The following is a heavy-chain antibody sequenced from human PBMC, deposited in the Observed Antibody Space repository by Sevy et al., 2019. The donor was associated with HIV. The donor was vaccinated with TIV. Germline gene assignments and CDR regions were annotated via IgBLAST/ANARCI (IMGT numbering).Heavy chain of an antibody. CDR3: VRDRPGPKHYMDV. V-gene: IGHV3-74*01. Sequence: GESLKISCVASGFIFSTDWMHWVRQAPGKGLVWVSRIDTDGSDTSYADSVKGQFTISRDNAKNTLYLQMNSLRAEDTAVYYCVRDRPGPKHYMDVWGKGTTVTVSS. CDR1: GFIFSTDW. CDR2: IDTDGSDT. J-gene: IGHJ6*03.